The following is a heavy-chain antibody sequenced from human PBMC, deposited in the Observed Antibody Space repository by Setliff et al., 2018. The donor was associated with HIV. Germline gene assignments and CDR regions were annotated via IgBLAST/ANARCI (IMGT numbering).Heavy chain of an antibody. Sequence: ASVKVSCKASGYTFTAYYIHWVRQAPGQGLEWMGWINPNSGGTNYAQKFQGRVTMTRDTSISTAYMELSRLRSDDTAVYYCTRARGPPVSGYHYLADYWGQGALVTVSS. D-gene: IGHD5-12*01. CDR2: INPNSGGT. CDR1: GYTFTAYY. J-gene: IGHJ4*02. V-gene: IGHV1-2*02. CDR3: TRARGPPVSGYHYLADY.